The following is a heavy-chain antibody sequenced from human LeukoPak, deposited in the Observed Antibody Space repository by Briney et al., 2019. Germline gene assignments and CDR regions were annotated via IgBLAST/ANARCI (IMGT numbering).Heavy chain of an antibody. V-gene: IGHV3-7*01. D-gene: IGHD3-10*01. Sequence: GGSRRPSLEASGFTFVSNALTWFRQAAGKGLGGLAKINQDGSEKYYVDSVKGRFTISRDNAKNSLYLQMNSLRAEDTAVYYCARDHSDFRYYYGSGSYDYWGQGTLVTVSS. CDR2: INQDGSEK. J-gene: IGHJ4*02. CDR1: GFTFVSNA. CDR3: ARDHSDFRYYYGSGSYDY.